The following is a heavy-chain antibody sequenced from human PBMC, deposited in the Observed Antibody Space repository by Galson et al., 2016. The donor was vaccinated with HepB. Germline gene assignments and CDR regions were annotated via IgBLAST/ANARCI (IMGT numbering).Heavy chain of an antibody. V-gene: IGHV3-48*01. Sequence: SLRLSCAASGFTFSSYSMNWVRQAPGKGLEWVSYISSSSSTIYYADSVKGRFTISRDNSKNTLYLQMNSLRAGDTAIYYCGKHGGFDYWGQGALVTVSS. CDR2: ISSSSSTI. CDR1: GFTFSSYS. CDR3: GKHGGFDY. D-gene: IGHD3-16*01. J-gene: IGHJ4*02.